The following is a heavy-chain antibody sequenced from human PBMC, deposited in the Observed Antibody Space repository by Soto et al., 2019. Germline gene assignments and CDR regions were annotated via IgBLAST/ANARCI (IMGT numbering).Heavy chain of an antibody. CDR1: GFTFSTSG. D-gene: IGHD2-21*01. CDR3: AGEIASGY. J-gene: IGHJ4*02. CDR2: ISRDGSVK. Sequence: QVQLVESGGGVVQPGTSLRLSCVASGFTFSTSGMHWVRQAPGKGPEWVAVISRDGSVKYYADSVKGRFTISRDTSKNTLYLQMISLRAEDTTVYYCAGEIASGYWGQGTLVTVSS. V-gene: IGHV3-30*03.